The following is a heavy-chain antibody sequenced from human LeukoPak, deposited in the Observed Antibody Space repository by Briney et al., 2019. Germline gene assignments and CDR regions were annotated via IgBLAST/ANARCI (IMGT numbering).Heavy chain of an antibody. CDR3: ARDVHYYDSSGYYSVTTPN. J-gene: IGHJ4*02. Sequence: GSLRLSCAASGFTFSSYSMNWVRQAPGKGLEWVSSISSSSSYIYYADSVKGRFTISRDNAKNSLYLQMNSLRAEDTAVYYCARDVHYYDSSGYYSVTTPNWGQGTLVTVSS. D-gene: IGHD3-22*01. V-gene: IGHV3-21*01. CDR2: ISSSSSYI. CDR1: GFTFSSYS.